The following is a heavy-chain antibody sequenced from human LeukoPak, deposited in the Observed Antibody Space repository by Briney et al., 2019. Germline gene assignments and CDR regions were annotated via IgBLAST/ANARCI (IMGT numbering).Heavy chain of an antibody. Sequence: ASVKVSCKASGYTFTSYDINWVRQATGQGLEWMGWMNPNSGNTGYAQKLQGRVTMTTDTSTSTAYMELRSLRSDDTAVYYCARVVVVPAAIPGDYYYYGMDVWGQGTTVTVSS. V-gene: IGHV1-8*01. D-gene: IGHD2-2*02. CDR1: GYTFTSYD. CDR2: MNPNSGNT. J-gene: IGHJ6*02. CDR3: ARVVVVPAAIPGDYYYYGMDV.